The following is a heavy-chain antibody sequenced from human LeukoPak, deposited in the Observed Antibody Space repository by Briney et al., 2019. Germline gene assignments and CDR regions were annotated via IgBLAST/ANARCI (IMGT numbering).Heavy chain of an antibody. J-gene: IGHJ4*02. CDR3: ARGLSCSGGSCYLYY. V-gene: IGHV1-8*01. D-gene: IGHD2-15*01. CDR2: MNPNSGNT. CDR1: GYTFTSYD. Sequence: ASVKVSCKASGYTFTSYDINWVRQATGQGLERMGWMNPNSGNTGCAQKFQGRVTMTRNTSISTAYMELSSLRSEDTAVYYCARGLSCSGGSCYLYYWGQGTLVTVSS.